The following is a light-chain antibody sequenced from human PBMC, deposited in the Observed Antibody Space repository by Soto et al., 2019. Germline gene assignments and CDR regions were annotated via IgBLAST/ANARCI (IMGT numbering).Light chain of an antibody. CDR1: TSNIGTNT. CDR2: SDN. Sequence: QLVLTQPPSASGTPGQRVTISCSGSTSNIGTNTVNWYQQVPGTAPKLLIYSDNQRPSGVPDRFSGSKSDTSASLAISGLQSDDEADYYCAAWDDSRSAWVFGGGTKLTV. V-gene: IGLV1-44*01. CDR3: AAWDDSRSAWV. J-gene: IGLJ3*02.